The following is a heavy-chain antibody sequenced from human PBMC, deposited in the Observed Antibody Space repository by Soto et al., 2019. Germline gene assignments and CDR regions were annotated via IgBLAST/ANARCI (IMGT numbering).Heavy chain of an antibody. CDR3: ARLGGSFAVPHFDY. Sequence: SETLSLTCTVSGGSISGYYWTWIRQPPGKGLEWMGYIYYSGTTTNYNPSLKSRVTLSVDTSKNQFSLKLSSVTAADTAVYYCARLGGSFAVPHFDYWGQGTLVTVSS. V-gene: IGHV4-59*08. D-gene: IGHD1-26*01. J-gene: IGHJ4*02. CDR1: GGSISGYY. CDR2: IYYSGTTT.